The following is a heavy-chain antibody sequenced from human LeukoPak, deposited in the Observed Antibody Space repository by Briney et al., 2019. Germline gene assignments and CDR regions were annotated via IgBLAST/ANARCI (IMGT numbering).Heavy chain of an antibody. J-gene: IGHJ4*02. D-gene: IGHD5-24*01. CDR3: AREGGWLQSYDF. CDR2: ITSSSSYI. Sequence: GGSVRLSCAASGFTFSSYSMNWARQAPGKGLEWVSSITSSSSYIYYADSVKGRFTISRDNAKNSLYLQMNSLRAEDTAVYYCAREGGWLQSYDFWGQGTLVTVSS. V-gene: IGHV3-21*01. CDR1: GFTFSSYS.